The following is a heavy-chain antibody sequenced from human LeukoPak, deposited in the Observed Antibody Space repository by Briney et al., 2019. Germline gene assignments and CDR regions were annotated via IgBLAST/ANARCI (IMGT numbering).Heavy chain of an antibody. D-gene: IGHD6-13*01. V-gene: IGHV3-43*02. J-gene: IGHJ4*02. CDR1: GFTFDDYA. CDR3: ARPAAAGLDY. Sequence: GGSLRLSCAASGFTFDDYAMHWVRQAPGKGLGWVSLISGDGGGTYYADSVKGRFTISRDNSKNSLYLQMNSLRSEDTALYYCARPAAAGLDYWGQGTLVTVSS. CDR2: ISGDGGGT.